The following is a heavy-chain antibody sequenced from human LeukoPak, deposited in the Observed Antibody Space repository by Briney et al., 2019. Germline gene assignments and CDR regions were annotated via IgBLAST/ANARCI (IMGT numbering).Heavy chain of an antibody. D-gene: IGHD6-25*01. J-gene: IGHJ6*02. CDR3: ARGLKRHYYYYGMDV. Sequence: SETLSLTCAVYGVSFSGYYWNWLRQPPGKGLEWFGEINRSGSTNYNPSLKSRVTISVDTSKNQFSLKLSSVTAADTAVYYCARGLKRHYYYYGMDVWGQGTTVTVSS. CDR1: GVSFSGYY. CDR2: INRSGST. V-gene: IGHV4-34*01.